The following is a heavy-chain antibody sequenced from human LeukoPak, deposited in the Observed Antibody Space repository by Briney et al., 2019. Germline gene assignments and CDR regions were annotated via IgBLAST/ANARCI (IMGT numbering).Heavy chain of an antibody. CDR1: GYTFTSYY. J-gene: IGHJ4*02. V-gene: IGHV1-46*01. CDR3: ARDGSRVAHRPELYFDY. Sequence: ASVKVSCKASGYTFTSYYMHWVRQAPGQGLEWMGIINPSGGSTSYAQKFQGRVTMTRDTFTSTVYMELSSLRSEDTAVYYCARDGSRVAHRPELYFDYWGQGTLVTVSS. D-gene: IGHD1-26*01. CDR2: INPSGGST.